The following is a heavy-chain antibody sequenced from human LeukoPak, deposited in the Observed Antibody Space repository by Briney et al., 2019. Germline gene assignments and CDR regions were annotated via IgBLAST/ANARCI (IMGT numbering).Heavy chain of an antibody. D-gene: IGHD4-17*01. J-gene: IGHJ6*02. Sequence: GSLRLSCAASGFTVSSNYMRWVRQAPGKGLEWVSVIYSGGSTYYADSVKGRFTISRDNSKNTLYLQMNSLRAEDTAVYYCARDRGIYGDYYYYGMDVWGQGTTVTVSS. V-gene: IGHV3-66*01. CDR2: IYSGGST. CDR3: ARDRGIYGDYYYYGMDV. CDR1: GFTVSSNY.